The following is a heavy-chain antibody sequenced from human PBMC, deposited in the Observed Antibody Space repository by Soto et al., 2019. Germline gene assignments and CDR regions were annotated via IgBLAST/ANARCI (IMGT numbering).Heavy chain of an antibody. J-gene: IGHJ3*02. Sequence: QITLKESGPTLVKPTQTLTLTCTFSGFSLNTTAVGVGWIRQPPGKALEWLALIYWDNDKRYNPSLKTRLTITKDTSKNKVVLKLTNMDPVDTATYFCAHREGDDYVGASYKDAFDIWGQGTMVTVSS. D-gene: IGHD3-16*01. CDR1: GFSLNTTAVG. V-gene: IGHV2-5*02. CDR3: AHREGDDYVGASYKDAFDI. CDR2: IYWDNDK.